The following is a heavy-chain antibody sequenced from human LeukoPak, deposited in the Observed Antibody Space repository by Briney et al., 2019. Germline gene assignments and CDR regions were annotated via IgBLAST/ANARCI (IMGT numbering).Heavy chain of an antibody. V-gene: IGHV4-59*01. CDR1: GGSISSYY. D-gene: IGHD6-6*01. CDR2: IYYSGST. Sequence: SETLSLTCTVSGGSISSYYWSWIRQPPGKGLEWIGYIYYSGSTNYNPSLKSRVTISVDTSKNQFSLKLSSVTAADTAVYYCARVDPDSSSTLEVFDYWGQGTPVTVSS. CDR3: ARVDPDSSSTLEVFDY. J-gene: IGHJ4*02.